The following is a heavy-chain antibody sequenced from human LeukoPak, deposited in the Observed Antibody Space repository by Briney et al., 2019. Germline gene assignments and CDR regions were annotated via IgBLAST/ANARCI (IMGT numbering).Heavy chain of an antibody. J-gene: IGHJ4*02. CDR3: ARGSKVAYYDFWSGYYTGMHFDY. D-gene: IGHD3-3*01. V-gene: IGHV1-8*01. Sequence: ASVKVSCKAFGYTFTSYDINWVRPATGQGLEWMGWMNPNSGNTGYAQKFQGRVTMTRNTSISTAYMELSSLRSEDTAVYYCARGSKVAYYDFWSGYYTGMHFDYWGQGTLVTVSS. CDR1: GYTFTSYD. CDR2: MNPNSGNT.